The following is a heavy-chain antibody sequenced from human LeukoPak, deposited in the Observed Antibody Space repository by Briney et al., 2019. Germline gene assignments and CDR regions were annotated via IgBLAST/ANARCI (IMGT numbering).Heavy chain of an antibody. J-gene: IGHJ6*03. CDR3: ARVLSYYYYYMDV. CDR2: ISSSSSYI. V-gene: IGHV3-21*01. Sequence: KTGGSLRLSCAASGFTFSSYSMNWVRQAPGKGLEWVSSISSSSSYIYYADSVKGRFTISRDNAKNSLYLQMNSLRAEDTAVYYCARVLSYYYYYMDVWGKGTTVTVSS. CDR1: GFTFSSYS.